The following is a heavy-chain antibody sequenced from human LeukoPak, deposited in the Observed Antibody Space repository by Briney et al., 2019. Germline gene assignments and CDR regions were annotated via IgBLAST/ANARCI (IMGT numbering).Heavy chain of an antibody. CDR3: ARETATITGDY. CDR1: GYTFTGYY. CDR2: INPNSGGT. V-gene: IGHV1-2*02. J-gene: IGHJ4*02. D-gene: IGHD5-24*01. Sequence: ASVKASCKASGYTFTGYYMHWVRQAPGQGLEWMGWINPNSGGTNYAQKFQGRVTMTRDPSISTAYMELSRLRSDDTAVYYCARETATITGDYWGQGTLVTVSS.